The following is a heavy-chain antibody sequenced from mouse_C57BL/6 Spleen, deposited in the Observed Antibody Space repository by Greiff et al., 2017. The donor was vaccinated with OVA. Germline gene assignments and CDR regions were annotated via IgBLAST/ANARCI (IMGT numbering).Heavy chain of an antibody. V-gene: IGHV1-66*01. CDR3: ARSDYDAMDY. Sequence: VQVVESGPELVKPGASVKISCKASGYSFTSYYIHWVKQRPGQGLEWIGWIYPGSGNTKYNEKFKGKATLTADTSSSTAYMQLSSLTSEDSAVYYCARSDYDAMDYWGQGTSVTVSS. CDR1: GYSFTSYY. CDR2: IYPGSGNT. J-gene: IGHJ4*01.